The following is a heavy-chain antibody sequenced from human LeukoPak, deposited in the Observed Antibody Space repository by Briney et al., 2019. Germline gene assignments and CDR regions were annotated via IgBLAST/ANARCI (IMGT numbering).Heavy chain of an antibody. V-gene: IGHV4-59*08. D-gene: IGHD1-26*01. CDR1: GGSIGSYY. CDR2: IYYSGST. Sequence: PSETLSLTCTVSGGSIGSYYWSWIRQPPGKGLEWIGYIYYSGSTNYNPSLKSRVTISVDTSKNQFSLKLSSVTAADTAVYYCAISGSYGPSFDYWGQGTLVTVSS. J-gene: IGHJ4*02. CDR3: AISGSYGPSFDY.